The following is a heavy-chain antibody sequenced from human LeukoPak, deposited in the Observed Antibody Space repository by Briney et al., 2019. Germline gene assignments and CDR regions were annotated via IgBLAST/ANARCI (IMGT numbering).Heavy chain of an antibody. CDR2: IYYSGST. CDR1: GGSASSYY. D-gene: IGHD5-18*01. J-gene: IGHJ4*02. CDR3: ARILTAMVTSYFDY. V-gene: IGHV4-59*02. Sequence: SETLSLTCTVFGGSASSYYWGWIRQPPGKGLEWIGYIYYSGSTNYNPSLKSRVTISVDTSKNQFSLKLSSVTAADTAVYYCARILTAMVTSYFDYWGQGTLVTVSS.